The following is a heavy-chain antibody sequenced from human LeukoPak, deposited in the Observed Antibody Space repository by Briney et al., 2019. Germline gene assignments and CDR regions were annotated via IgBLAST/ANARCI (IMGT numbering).Heavy chain of an antibody. CDR2: IYPGDSDT. J-gene: IGHJ5*02. D-gene: IGHD2-2*01. Sequence: GESLKISCKGSGYSFTSYWIGWVRQTPGKGLEWMGIIYPGDSDTRYSPSFQGQVTISADKSISTAYLQWSSLKASDTAMYYCARHYCSSISCSNWFDPWGQGTLVTVSS. CDR3: ARHYCSSISCSNWFDP. V-gene: IGHV5-51*01. CDR1: GYSFTSYW.